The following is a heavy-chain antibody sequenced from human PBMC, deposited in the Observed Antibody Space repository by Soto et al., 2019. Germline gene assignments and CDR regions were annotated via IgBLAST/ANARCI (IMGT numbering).Heavy chain of an antibody. CDR2: ISGSGAST. Sequence: EVQLLESGGGLVQPGGSLRLSCAASGFTFSSYAMSWVRQAPGKGLEWVSGISGSGASTYYADSVKGRFTISRDNSKNTLYLQMNSLRAEDTAVYYCAKCPAASIVAVAGTGFDYWGQGTLVTVSS. CDR1: GFTFSSYA. CDR3: AKCPAASIVAVAGTGFDY. J-gene: IGHJ4*02. D-gene: IGHD6-19*01. V-gene: IGHV3-23*01.